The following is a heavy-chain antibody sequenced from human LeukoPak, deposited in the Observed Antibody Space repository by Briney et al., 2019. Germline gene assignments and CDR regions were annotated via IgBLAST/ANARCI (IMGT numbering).Heavy chain of an antibody. D-gene: IGHD3-10*01. CDR2: INPNSGGT. J-gene: IGHJ6*03. CDR1: GYTFTCYY. CDR3: ARVNLSMVRGGSYYYYMDV. Sequence: ASVKVSCKASGYTFTCYYMHWVRQAPGQGLEWMGWINPNSGGTNYAQKFQGRVTMTRDTSISTAYMELSRLRSDDTAVYYCARVNLSMVRGGSYYYYMDVWGKGTTVTVSS. V-gene: IGHV1-2*02.